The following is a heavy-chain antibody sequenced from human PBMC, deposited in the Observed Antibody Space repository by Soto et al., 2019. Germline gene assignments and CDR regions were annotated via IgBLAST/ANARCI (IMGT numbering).Heavy chain of an antibody. CDR3: AKDRSYYGSGSPLDY. J-gene: IGHJ4*02. Sequence: EVQLLESGGGLVQPGGSLRLSCAASGFTFSSYAMSWVRQAPGKGLEWVSAISGSGGSTYYADSVKGRFTISRDNSKNPLYLQMNSLRAEDTAVYYCAKDRSYYGSGSPLDYWGQGTLVTVSS. CDR2: ISGSGGST. CDR1: GFTFSSYA. V-gene: IGHV3-23*01. D-gene: IGHD3-10*01.